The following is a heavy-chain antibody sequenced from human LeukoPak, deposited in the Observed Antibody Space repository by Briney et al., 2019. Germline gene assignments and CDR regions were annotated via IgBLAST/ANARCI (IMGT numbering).Heavy chain of an antibody. CDR2: INHSGST. V-gene: IGHV4-34*01. Sequence: SETLSLTCAVYGGSFSGYYWSWIRQPPGKGLEWIGEINHSGSTNYNPSLKSRVTISVDTSKNQFSLKLSSVTAADTAVYYCARWGYVSGWYYLDSWGQGTLVTVSS. CDR3: ARWGYVSGWYYLDS. CDR1: GGSFSGYY. J-gene: IGHJ4*02. D-gene: IGHD6-19*01.